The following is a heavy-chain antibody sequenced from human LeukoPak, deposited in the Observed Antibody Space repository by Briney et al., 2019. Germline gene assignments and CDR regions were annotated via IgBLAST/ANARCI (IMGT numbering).Heavy chain of an antibody. J-gene: IGHJ4*02. CDR2: ISAYNGNT. CDR1: GYTFTSYG. D-gene: IGHD3-16*01. Sequence: ASVKVSCKASGYTFTSYGISWVRQAPGQGLEWMGWISAYNGNTNYAQKLQGRVTMTTDTSTSTAYMELSRLRSDDTAVYYCARGGLVMITFGGVIDSDYWGQGTLVTVSS. V-gene: IGHV1-18*01. CDR3: ARGGLVMITFGGVIDSDY.